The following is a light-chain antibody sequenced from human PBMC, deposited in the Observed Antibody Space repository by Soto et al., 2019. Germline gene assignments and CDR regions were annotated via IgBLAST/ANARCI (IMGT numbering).Light chain of an antibody. CDR2: TAT. CDR1: QSIGSY. Sequence: DIQMTQSPSSLSASVGDRVTITCRASQSIGSYLSWYQQKPGKPPKLLMYTATNLQSGVPSRFSGSASGTDFTLTISSLQPEDFATYYCHQSYSTPYTFGQGTKLEIK. V-gene: IGKV1-39*01. CDR3: HQSYSTPYT. J-gene: IGKJ2*01.